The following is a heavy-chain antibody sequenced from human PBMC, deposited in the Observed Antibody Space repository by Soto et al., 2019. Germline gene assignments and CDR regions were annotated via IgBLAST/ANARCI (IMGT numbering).Heavy chain of an antibody. CDR2: IYYSGST. V-gene: IGHV4-39*01. CDR1: GGSISGSSYY. Sequence: SETLSLTCTVSGGSISGSSYYWGWIRQPPGKGLEWIGSIYYSGSTYYNPSLKSRVTISVDTSKNQFSLKLSSVTAADTAVYYCARVGRLGYYYYYGMDVWGQGTTVTASS. CDR3: ARVGRLGYYYYYGMDV. J-gene: IGHJ6*02. D-gene: IGHD1-26*01.